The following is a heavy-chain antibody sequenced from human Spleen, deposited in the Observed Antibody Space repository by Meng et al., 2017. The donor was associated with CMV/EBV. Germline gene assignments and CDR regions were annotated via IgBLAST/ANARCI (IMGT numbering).Heavy chain of an antibody. V-gene: IGHV3-23*01. Sequence: GESLTISCVDSGFTFSSYAMSWVRQAPGKGLEWVSAISGNGGSTYYADSVKGRFTISRDNAKNSLYLQMNSLRAEDAALYYCAREVTPGHDAFDIWGQGTMVTVSS. CDR3: AREVTPGHDAFDI. CDR2: ISGNGGST. J-gene: IGHJ3*02. CDR1: GFTFSSYA. D-gene: IGHD1-1*01.